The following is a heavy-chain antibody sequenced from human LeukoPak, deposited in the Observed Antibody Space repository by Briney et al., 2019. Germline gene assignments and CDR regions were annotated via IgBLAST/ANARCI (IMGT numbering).Heavy chain of an antibody. J-gene: IGHJ4*02. V-gene: IGHV4-4*02. CDR1: GGSISSSNW. D-gene: IGHD3-10*01. Sequence: SETLSLTCAVSGGSISSSNWWSWVRQPPGKGLEWIGEIYHSGSTNYNPSLKSRVTISVDKSKNQSSLKLSSVTAADTAVYYCASGRGFGELFLDYWGQGTLVTVSS. CDR2: IYHSGST. CDR3: ASGRGFGELFLDY.